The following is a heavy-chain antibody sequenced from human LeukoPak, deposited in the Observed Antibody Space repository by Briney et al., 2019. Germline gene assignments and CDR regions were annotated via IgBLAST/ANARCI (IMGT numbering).Heavy chain of an antibody. J-gene: IGHJ4*02. CDR1: GFTFSSYE. CDR2: ISSSGSTI. Sequence: GWSLTLSCAASGFTFSSYEMNWVRQAPGKGLEWVSYISSSGSTIYYADSVKGRFTISRDNAKNSLYLQMNSLRAEDTAVYYCARVSGTVTLPLDYWGQGTLVTVSS. CDR3: ARVSGTVTLPLDY. V-gene: IGHV3-48*03. D-gene: IGHD4-17*01.